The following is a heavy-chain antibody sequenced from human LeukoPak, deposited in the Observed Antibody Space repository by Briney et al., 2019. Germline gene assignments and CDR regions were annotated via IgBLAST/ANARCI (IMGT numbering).Heavy chain of an antibody. V-gene: IGHV3-49*04. CDR3: SRGPIQLWVHNGVDV. Sequence: PGWSLRLSCTTSGFNFGDHAMTWVRQAPGKGLEWVGFIRSKAYRGTTEYAASVKGIFTISRDDSKSVVYLQMNSLKSEDTAVYYCSRGPIQLWVHNGVDVWGQGTTVTVSS. D-gene: IGHD5-18*01. CDR2: IRSKAYRGTT. CDR1: GFNFGDHA. J-gene: IGHJ6*02.